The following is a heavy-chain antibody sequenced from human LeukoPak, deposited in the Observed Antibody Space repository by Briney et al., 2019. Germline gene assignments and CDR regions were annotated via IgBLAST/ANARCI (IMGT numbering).Heavy chain of an antibody. CDR3: AKGIDEGYCSGGSCYLRGAFDI. CDR1: GFTFDDYA. J-gene: IGHJ3*02. Sequence: GGSLRLSCAASGFTFDDYAMHWVRQAPGKGLEWVSGISWNSGSIGYADSVKGRFTISRDNAKNSLYLQMNSLRAEDTALYYCAKGIDEGYCSGGSCYLRGAFDIWGQGTMVTVSS. CDR2: ISWNSGSI. V-gene: IGHV3-9*01. D-gene: IGHD2-15*01.